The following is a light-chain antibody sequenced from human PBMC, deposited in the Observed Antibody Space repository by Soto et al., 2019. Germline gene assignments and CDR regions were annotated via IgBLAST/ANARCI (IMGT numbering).Light chain of an antibody. CDR1: QSGSSSF. Sequence: EIVLTQSPGTLSLSPGERATLSCRASQSGSSSFLAWYQQKPGQAPRLLIYGASSRATGIPDRLSGSGSGTDFTLTISRLEPEDFAVYYCQQYGSSPRTFGQGTKVEIK. V-gene: IGKV3-20*01. CDR3: QQYGSSPRT. J-gene: IGKJ1*01. CDR2: GAS.